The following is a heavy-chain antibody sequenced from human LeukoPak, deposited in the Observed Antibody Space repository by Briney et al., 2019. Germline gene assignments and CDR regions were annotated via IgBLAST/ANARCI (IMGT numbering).Heavy chain of an antibody. D-gene: IGHD5-24*01. V-gene: IGHV4-34*01. CDR1: GGSFSGYY. J-gene: IGHJ3*02. CDR3: ARERYRWRVANKIGTHRTGAFDI. Sequence: PSETLSLTCAVYGGSFSGYYWTWIRQPPGKGLEWIGEINQSGSTNYNPSLKSRVTISVDTSKKQFSLKLNSVTAADTAVYYCARERYRWRVANKIGTHRTGAFDIWGQGTLGTVSS. CDR2: INQSGST.